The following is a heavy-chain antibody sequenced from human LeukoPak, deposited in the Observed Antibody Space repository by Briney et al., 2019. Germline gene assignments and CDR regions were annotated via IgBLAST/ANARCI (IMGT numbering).Heavy chain of an antibody. J-gene: IGHJ3*02. CDR1: GFTFSSYT. V-gene: IGHV3-21*01. Sequence: GGSLRLSCAASGFTFSSYTMNWVRQAPGTGLEWVSSIGSSGSYMYYADSVKGRFTISRDNAKNSLYLQMNSLRAEDTAVYYCAGHDLTLNAIGIWGQGTMVTVSS. CDR2: IGSSGSYM. D-gene: IGHD1-14*01. CDR3: AGHDLTLNAIGI.